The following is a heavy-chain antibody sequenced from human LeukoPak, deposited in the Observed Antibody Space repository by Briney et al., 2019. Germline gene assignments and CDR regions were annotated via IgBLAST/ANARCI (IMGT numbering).Heavy chain of an antibody. CDR3: ATARGYSYGFGY. V-gene: IGHV3-21*01. J-gene: IGHJ4*02. CDR1: GFTFSSYS. Sequence: GGSLRLSCAASGFTFSSYSMNWVRQAPGKGLEWVSSISSSSSYIYYADSVKGRFTISRDNSKNTLYLQMNSLRTEDTAVYYCATARGYSYGFGYWGQGTLVTVSS. CDR2: ISSSSSYI. D-gene: IGHD5-18*01.